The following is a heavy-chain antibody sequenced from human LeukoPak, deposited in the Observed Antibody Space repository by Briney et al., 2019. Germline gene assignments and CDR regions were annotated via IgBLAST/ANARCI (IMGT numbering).Heavy chain of an antibody. J-gene: IGHJ4*02. V-gene: IGHV4-34*01. CDR3: ARAPEYGWGSYLLY. CDR2: LNHTGRTGST. CDR1: GKSLSGYY. Sequence: SETLSLTCGVYGKSLSGYYWSWIRQPPGMGLEWVAELNHTGRTGSTHYNPSLKRRVTISVDTSKTHFSLNLSSVTAADTAVYYCARAPEYGWGSYLLYWGQGIQVTVSS. D-gene: IGHD3-10*01.